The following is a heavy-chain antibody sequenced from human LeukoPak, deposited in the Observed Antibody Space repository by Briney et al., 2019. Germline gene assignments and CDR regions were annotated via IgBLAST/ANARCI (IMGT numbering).Heavy chain of an antibody. Sequence: SETLSLTCTASGGSISSYYWSWIRQPPGKGLECIGYIHYTGSTNYNPSLKSRVTRSVDTSKSQFSLKLRSVNAADTAIYYCARGGYYGSGNDFRFDPWGQGTLVTVSS. CDR1: GGSISSYY. D-gene: IGHD3-10*01. CDR3: ARGGYYGSGNDFRFDP. J-gene: IGHJ5*02. V-gene: IGHV4-59*01. CDR2: IHYTGST.